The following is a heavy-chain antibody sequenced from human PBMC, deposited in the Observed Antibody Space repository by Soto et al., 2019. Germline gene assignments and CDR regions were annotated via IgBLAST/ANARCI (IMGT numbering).Heavy chain of an antibody. V-gene: IGHV1-69*02. CDR3: ARVDPDHHAVTADY. CDR2: IIPILGIA. D-gene: IGHD2-21*02. CDR1: GGTFSSYT. Sequence: QVQLVQSGAEVKKPGSSVKVSCKASGGTFSSYTISWVRQAPGQGLEWMGRIIPILGIANYAQKFQGRVTITADKSTSTAYMELSSLRSEDTAVYYCARVDPDHHAVTADYWGQGTLVTVSS. J-gene: IGHJ4*02.